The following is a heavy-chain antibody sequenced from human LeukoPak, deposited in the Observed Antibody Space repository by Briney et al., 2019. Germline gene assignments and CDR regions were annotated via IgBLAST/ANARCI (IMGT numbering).Heavy chain of an antibody. CDR3: ARFLGYCSSTSCYPEDY. J-gene: IGHJ4*02. D-gene: IGHD2-2*01. V-gene: IGHV1-2*02. Sequence: ASVKVSCKASGYTFTGYYMHWVRQAPGQGLEWMGWINPNSGSTNYAQKFQGRVTMTRDTSISTAYMELSRLRSDDTAVYYCARFLGYCSSTSCYPEDYWGQGTLVTVSS. CDR1: GYTFTGYY. CDR2: INPNSGST.